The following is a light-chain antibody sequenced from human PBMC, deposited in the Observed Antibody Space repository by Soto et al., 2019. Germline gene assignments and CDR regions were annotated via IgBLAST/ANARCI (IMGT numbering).Light chain of an antibody. Sequence: DVVMTQSPLSLPVTLGQPASISCRSNQSLVHSDGIAYFSWFQQRPGRSPRRLIYKVSNRDSGVPARFSGSGSGTAFALKISRVEAEDVGVYYCMQGTHWPITFSQGTRLEIK. CDR2: KVS. V-gene: IGKV2-30*02. J-gene: IGKJ5*01. CDR3: MQGTHWPIT. CDR1: QSLVHSDGIAY.